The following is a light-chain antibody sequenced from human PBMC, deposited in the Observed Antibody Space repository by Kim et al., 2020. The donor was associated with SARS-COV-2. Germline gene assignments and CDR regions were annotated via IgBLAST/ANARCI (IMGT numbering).Light chain of an antibody. J-gene: IGLJ2*01. CDR3: CSYAGSWTFVV. CDR2: EVS. Sequence: STTTTRTRTSSDNGPYNLVSWYQPRPDKAHKRKIYEVSRRPSGVSDRFSGSKSGNTASLTISGLQAEDAADYYCCSYAGSWTFVVFGGGTQLTVL. CDR1: SSDNGPYNL. V-gene: IGLV2-23*02.